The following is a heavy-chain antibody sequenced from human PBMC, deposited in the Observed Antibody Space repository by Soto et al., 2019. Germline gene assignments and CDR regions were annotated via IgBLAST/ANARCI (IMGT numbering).Heavy chain of an antibody. J-gene: IGHJ6*04. CDR2: ISSDSRTI. Sequence: GGSLRLFCVASGFSLSDYAVNWVRQAPGKGLGWVSFISSDSRTICYADSVGGRFTVSRGNARDSVSLQLCSLRDEDAAGCYCARITLVECLLPNVDLYDMGVGGKGPPVPASS. D-gene: IGHD3-3*01. V-gene: IGHV3-48*02. CDR3: ARITLVECLLPNVDLYDMGV. CDR1: GFSLSDYA.